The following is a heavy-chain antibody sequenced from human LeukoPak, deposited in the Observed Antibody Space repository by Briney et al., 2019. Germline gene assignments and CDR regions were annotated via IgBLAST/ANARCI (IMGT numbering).Heavy chain of an antibody. J-gene: IGHJ4*02. CDR1: GFTFSSFA. Sequence: GGSLRLSCAASGFTFSSFAMSWVRQAPGKGLEWVSSIRGSGDNTNYGDSVKGRFTITRDNSKNTVYLQMNSLRAEDTAVYYCARESNSGYYLSYWGQGTLVTVSS. D-gene: IGHD3-22*01. CDR3: ARESNSGYYLSY. CDR2: IRGSGDNT. V-gene: IGHV3-23*01.